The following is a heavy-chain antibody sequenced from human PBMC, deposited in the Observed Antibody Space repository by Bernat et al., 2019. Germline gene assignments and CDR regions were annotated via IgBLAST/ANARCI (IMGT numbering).Heavy chain of an antibody. V-gene: IGHV1-2*04. CDR3: ARDPAGYSSGWVFDY. CDR1: GYTFTGYY. CDR2: INPNSGGT. J-gene: IGHJ4*02. Sequence: QVQLVQSGAEVKKPGASVKVSCKASGYTFTGYYMHWVRQAPGQGLEWMGWINPNSGGTNYAQKFQGWVTMTRETSIRTAYMELSRLGSDDTAVYYCARDPAGYSSGWVFDYWGQGTLVTVSS. D-gene: IGHD6-19*01.